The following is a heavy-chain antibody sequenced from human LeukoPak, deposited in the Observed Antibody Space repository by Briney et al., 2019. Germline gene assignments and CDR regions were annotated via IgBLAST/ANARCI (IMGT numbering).Heavy chain of an antibody. Sequence: SETLSLTCAVYGGSFSGYYWSWIRQPPGKGLEWIGEINHSGSTNYNPSLKSRVTISVDASKNQFSLKLSSVTAADTAVYYCAREARGAFDIWGQGTMATVSS. D-gene: IGHD3-16*01. J-gene: IGHJ3*02. V-gene: IGHV4-34*01. CDR3: AREARGAFDI. CDR1: GGSFSGYY. CDR2: INHSGST.